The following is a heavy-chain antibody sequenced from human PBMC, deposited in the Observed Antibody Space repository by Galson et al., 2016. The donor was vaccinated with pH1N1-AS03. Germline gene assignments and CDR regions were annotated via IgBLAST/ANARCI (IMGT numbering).Heavy chain of an antibody. Sequence: SVNVSCKASGLTFSSYAISWVRQAPGQGLEWMGGVKGVFRTTNYAQKFQGRITITMDQSTGTAYMEVSSLRAEDTAVYYCATAGNYFDIRRFDYWGQGTPVTVFS. CDR3: ATAGNYFDIRRFDY. CDR2: VKGVFRTT. V-gene: IGHV1-69*05. CDR1: GLTFSSYA. J-gene: IGHJ4*02. D-gene: IGHD3-9*01.